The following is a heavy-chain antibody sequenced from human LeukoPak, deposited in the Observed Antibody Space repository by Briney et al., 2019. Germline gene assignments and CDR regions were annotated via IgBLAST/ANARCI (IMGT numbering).Heavy chain of an antibody. J-gene: IGHJ4*02. CDR2: IYPGDSDT. CDR1: GYNFTSSW. D-gene: IGHD1-1*01. V-gene: IGHV5-51*01. CDR3: ARYTDLYYFDY. Sequence: GESLKISCKGSGYNFTSSWIGWVRQMPGKGLEWMGIIYPGDSDTRYSPSFQGQVTISVDKSISTAYLQWSSLNTSDTAIYYCARYTDLYYFDYWGQGTLATVSS.